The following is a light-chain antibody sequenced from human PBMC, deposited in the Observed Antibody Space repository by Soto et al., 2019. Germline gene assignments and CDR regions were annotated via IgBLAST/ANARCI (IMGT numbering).Light chain of an antibody. CDR1: TSNLGVNT. Sequence: QSVLTQPPSVSGTPGQTVSISCSGTTSNLGVNTVNWYQQLPGTAPKLLIYTNNQRPSGVPARFSGAKSGTSASLAISCLRYEDEADVYCSAWYDSLNAVVFGGGTKLTVL. J-gene: IGLJ2*01. V-gene: IGLV1-44*01. CDR2: TNN. CDR3: SAWYDSLNAVV.